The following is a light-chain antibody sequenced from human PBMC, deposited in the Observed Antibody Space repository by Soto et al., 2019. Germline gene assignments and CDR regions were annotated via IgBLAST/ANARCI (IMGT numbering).Light chain of an antibody. CDR1: SLSKQF. CDR3: QSAERSGTYVI. J-gene: IGLJ2*01. CDR2: TDT. Sequence: SYELTQSPSVSVSPGQTARITRSGDSLSKQFTYWYQQKSGQAPVLVIYTDTKRPSGIPERFSGSSSGTTVTLTISGVQAEDEADYYCQSAERSGTYVIFGGGTKLTVL. V-gene: IGLV3-25*02.